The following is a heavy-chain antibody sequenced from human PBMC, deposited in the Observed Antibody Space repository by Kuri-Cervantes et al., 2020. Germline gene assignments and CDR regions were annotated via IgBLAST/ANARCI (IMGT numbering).Heavy chain of an antibody. D-gene: IGHD2-15*01. CDR3: ARAPGKYCSGGSCYSDWFDP. Sequence: ASVKVSCKASGYSFTSYGMHWVRQAPGQRLEWMGWINVGNGNTKCSQKFQGRVTLTRDTSATTAYMELSGLRSEDTAVYYCARAPGKYCSGGSCYSDWFDPWGQGILVTVSS. V-gene: IGHV1-3*01. CDR2: INVGNGNT. J-gene: IGHJ5*02. CDR1: GYSFTSYG.